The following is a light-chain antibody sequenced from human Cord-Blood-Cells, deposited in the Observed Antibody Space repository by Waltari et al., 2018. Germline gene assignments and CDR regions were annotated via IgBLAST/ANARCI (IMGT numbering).Light chain of an antibody. CDR2: GKN. CDR1: SHRRYY. J-gene: IGLJ2*01. V-gene: IGLV3-19*01. Sequence: SSLLTHHPAVSAALGQTVMITCQGDSHRRYYARWYQQQPGEAPVLVTYGKNNRPSRIPDRFSGSRSGNTASLAISGPQAEDEADYYCKSRDSSRNHVVFGGGTKVTVL. CDR3: KSRDSSRNHVV.